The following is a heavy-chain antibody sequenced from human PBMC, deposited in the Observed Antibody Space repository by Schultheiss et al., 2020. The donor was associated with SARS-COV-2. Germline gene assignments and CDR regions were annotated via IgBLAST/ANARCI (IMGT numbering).Heavy chain of an antibody. D-gene: IGHD2-2*01. CDR1: GFTFSSYG. Sequence: GGSLRLTCAASGFTFSSYGMHWVRQAPGKGLEWVAVISYGGSNKYYADSVKGRFTISRDNSKNTLYLQMNSLRAEDTAVYYCAKGYCSSTSCPLDYWGQGTLVTVSS. CDR3: AKGYCSSTSCPLDY. J-gene: IGHJ4*02. V-gene: IGHV3-30*18. CDR2: ISYGGSNK.